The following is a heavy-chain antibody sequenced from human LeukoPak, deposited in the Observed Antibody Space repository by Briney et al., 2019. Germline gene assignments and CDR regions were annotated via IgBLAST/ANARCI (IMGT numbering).Heavy chain of an antibody. Sequence: QPGGSLRLSCAASGFTFSSYAMTWVRQTPGKGLEWVSAISGSGGSTYYADSVKGRFTISRDNSKNTLYLQMNSLRAEDTALYYCAKDGLRFLEWFDPWGQGTLVTVSS. CDR3: AKDGLRFLEWFDP. V-gene: IGHV3-23*01. J-gene: IGHJ5*02. CDR2: ISGSGGST. CDR1: GFTFSSYA. D-gene: IGHD3-3*01.